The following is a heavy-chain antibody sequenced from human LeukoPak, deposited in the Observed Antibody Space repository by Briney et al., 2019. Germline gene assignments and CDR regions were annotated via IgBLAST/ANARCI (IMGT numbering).Heavy chain of an antibody. J-gene: IGHJ4*02. CDR2: IYSGGNT. CDR3: ARRAGDYSHPYDY. V-gene: IGHV3-53*01. CDR1: GLTVSSNC. D-gene: IGHD3-22*01. Sequence: PGGSLRLSCAASGLTVSSNCRSWVRQAPGKGLEGVSFIYSGGNTYYADSVKGRFTISRDNSKNTVHLQMNRLRAEDTAMYYCARRAGDYSHPYDYWGQGTLVTVSS.